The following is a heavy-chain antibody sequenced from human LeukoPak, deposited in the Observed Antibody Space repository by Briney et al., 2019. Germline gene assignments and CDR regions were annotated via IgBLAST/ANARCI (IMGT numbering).Heavy chain of an antibody. Sequence: SETLSLTCAVYGGSFSGYYWSWIHQPPGKGLEWMGEINHSGSTNYNPSLKSRVTISVDTSKNQFSLKLSSVTAADTAVYYCARREYQLPPDYWGQGTLVTVSS. CDR2: INHSGST. V-gene: IGHV4-34*01. CDR3: ARREYQLPPDY. D-gene: IGHD2-2*01. CDR1: GGSFSGYY. J-gene: IGHJ4*02.